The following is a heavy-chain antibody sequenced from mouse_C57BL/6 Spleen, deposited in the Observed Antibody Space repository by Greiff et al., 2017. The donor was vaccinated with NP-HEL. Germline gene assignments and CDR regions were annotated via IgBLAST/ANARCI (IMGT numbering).Heavy chain of an antibody. CDR2: INPYNGDT. Sequence: EVQRVESGPELVKPGDSVKISCKASGYSFTGYFMNWVMQSHGKSLEWIGRINPYNGDTFYNQKFKGKATLTVDKSSSTAHMELRSLTSEDAAVYYCARGDFYYGSSYPYAMDYWGQGTSVTVSS. V-gene: IGHV1-20*01. D-gene: IGHD1-1*01. J-gene: IGHJ4*01. CDR3: ARGDFYYGSSYPYAMDY. CDR1: GYSFTGYF.